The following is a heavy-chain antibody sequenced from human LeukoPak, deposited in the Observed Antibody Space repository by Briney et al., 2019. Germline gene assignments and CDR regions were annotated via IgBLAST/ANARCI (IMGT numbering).Heavy chain of an antibody. V-gene: IGHV4-39*07. J-gene: IGHJ4*02. CDR3: ARTHYGDYLYYFDY. D-gene: IGHD4-17*01. CDR1: GGSISSSSYY. CDR2: IYYSGST. Sequence: PSETLSLTCTVSGGSISSSSYYWGWIRQPPGKGLEWIGSIYYSGSTYYNPSLKSRVTISVDTSKNQFSLKLSSVTAADTAVYYCARTHYGDYLYYFDYWGQGTLVTVSS.